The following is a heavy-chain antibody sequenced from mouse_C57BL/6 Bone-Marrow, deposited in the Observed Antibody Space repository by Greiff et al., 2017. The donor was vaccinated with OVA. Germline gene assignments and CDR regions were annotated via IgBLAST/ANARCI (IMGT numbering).Heavy chain of an antibody. V-gene: IGHV7-3*01. Sequence: EVNVVESGGGLVQPGGSLSLSCAASGFTFTDYYMSWVRQPPGKALEWLGFIRNKANGYTTEYSASVKGRFTISRDNSQSILYLQMNALRAEDSATYYCARSPSNYDFDYWGQGTTLTVSS. CDR3: ARSPSNYDFDY. J-gene: IGHJ2*01. CDR2: IRNKANGYTT. CDR1: GFTFTDYY. D-gene: IGHD2-5*01.